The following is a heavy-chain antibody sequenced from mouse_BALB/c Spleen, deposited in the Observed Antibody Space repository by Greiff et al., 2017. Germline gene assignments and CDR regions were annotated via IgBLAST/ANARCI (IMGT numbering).Heavy chain of an antibody. D-gene: IGHD4-1*01. J-gene: IGHJ4*01. CDR1: GFTFSSYT. CDR2: ISSGGGNT. CDR3: ARSLTDYYAMDY. Sequence: EVQGVESGGGLVKPGGSLKLSCAASGFTFSSYTMSWVRQTPEKRLEWVATISSGGGNTYYPDSVKGRFTISRDNAKNNLYLQMSSLRSEDTALYYCARSLTDYYAMDYWGQGTSVTVSS. V-gene: IGHV5-9*03.